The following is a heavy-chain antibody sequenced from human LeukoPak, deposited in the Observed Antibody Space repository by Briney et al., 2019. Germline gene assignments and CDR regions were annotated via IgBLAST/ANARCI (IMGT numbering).Heavy chain of an antibody. Sequence: SDTLSLTCAVYGGSFSGYYWSWIRQPSGKGLEWIGEINHSGSTNYNPALKSRVTISVDTSKNQFSLKLSSVTAADTAVYYCARGNGRFDPWGQGTLVTVSS. D-gene: IGHD1-1*01. CDR1: GGSFSGYY. V-gene: IGHV4-34*01. CDR2: INHSGST. CDR3: ARGNGRFDP. J-gene: IGHJ5*02.